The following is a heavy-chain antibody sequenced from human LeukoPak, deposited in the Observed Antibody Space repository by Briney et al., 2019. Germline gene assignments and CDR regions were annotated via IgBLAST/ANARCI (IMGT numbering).Heavy chain of an antibody. Sequence: ASVKVSCKASGYTFTSYDINWVRQATGQGLEWMGWMNPNSGNTGYAQKFQGRVTMTRNTSISTAYTELSSLRSEDTAVYYCARGGIVVVTARPYYFDYWGQGTLVTVSS. D-gene: IGHD2-21*02. CDR2: MNPNSGNT. CDR3: ARGGIVVVTARPYYFDY. CDR1: GYTFTSYD. J-gene: IGHJ4*02. V-gene: IGHV1-8*01.